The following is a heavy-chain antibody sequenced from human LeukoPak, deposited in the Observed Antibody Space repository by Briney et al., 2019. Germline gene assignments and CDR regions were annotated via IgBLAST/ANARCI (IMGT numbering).Heavy chain of an antibody. CDR1: GFTFSTYS. CDR2: VSSDGHFI. D-gene: IGHD3-22*01. V-gene: IGHV3-21*04. J-gene: IGHJ1*01. CDR3: ARGKYDSSPFLQH. Sequence: GGSLRLSCAGTGFTFSTYSMNWVRQTPDKGLEWVSSVSSDGHFIFYADSVEGRFTISRDNAKNSMYLQMNSLRAEDTAVYYCARGKYDSSPFLQHWGQGTLVTVSS.